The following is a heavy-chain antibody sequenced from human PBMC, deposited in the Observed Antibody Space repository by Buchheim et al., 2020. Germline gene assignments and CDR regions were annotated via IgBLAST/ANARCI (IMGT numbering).Heavy chain of an antibody. Sequence: QVQLQQWGAGLLKPSETLSLTCAVYGGSFSGYYWSWIRQPPGKGLEWIGEINHSGSTNYNPSLKSRVTISVDTSKNQFSLQLSSVTAADTAVYYCARLELRSLYGMDVWGQGTT. V-gene: IGHV4-34*01. CDR3: ARLELRSLYGMDV. D-gene: IGHD1-7*01. CDR1: GGSFSGYY. CDR2: INHSGST. J-gene: IGHJ6*02.